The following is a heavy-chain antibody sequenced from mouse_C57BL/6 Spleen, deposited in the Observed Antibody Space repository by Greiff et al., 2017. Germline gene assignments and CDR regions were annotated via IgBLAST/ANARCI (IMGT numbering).Heavy chain of an antibody. J-gene: IGHJ4*01. Sequence: VQLQQSGAELVKPGASVKLSCTASGFNIKDYYMHWVKQRTEQGLEWIGRIDPEDGDTKYAPKFQGKATITADTSSNTAYLQLSSLTSEDTAVYYCARGGNYPYYAMDYWGQGTSVTVSS. D-gene: IGHD2-1*01. CDR2: IDPEDGDT. CDR3: ARGGNYPYYAMDY. V-gene: IGHV14-2*01. CDR1: GFNIKDYY.